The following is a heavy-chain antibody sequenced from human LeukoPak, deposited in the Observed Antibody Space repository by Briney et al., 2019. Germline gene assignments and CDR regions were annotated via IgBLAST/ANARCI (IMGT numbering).Heavy chain of an antibody. CDR3: ARQGYSTHKDFHH. Sequence: SETLSLTCAVYGGSFSGYYWSWIRQPPGKGLEWIGEINHSGSTNYNPTLKSRVTISVDTSKNQFSLKLSSVTAADTAVYYCARQGYSTHKDFHHWGQGTLVTVSS. CDR2: INHSGST. J-gene: IGHJ1*01. CDR1: GGSFSGYY. V-gene: IGHV4-34*01. D-gene: IGHD5-12*01.